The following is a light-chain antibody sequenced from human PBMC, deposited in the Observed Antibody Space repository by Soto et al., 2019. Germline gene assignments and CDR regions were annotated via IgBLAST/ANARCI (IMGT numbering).Light chain of an antibody. Sequence: DIQMTQSPSTLSASVGDRVTITCRASQSFGRWLAWYQQKPGKAPELLIYKTSTLERGVPSRFSGSGSGTEFTLTISSLQPDDFATYYCQEYKTGPVYNFGQGTRLEIK. CDR1: QSFGRW. CDR2: KTS. V-gene: IGKV1-5*03. CDR3: QEYKTGPVYN. J-gene: IGKJ2*01.